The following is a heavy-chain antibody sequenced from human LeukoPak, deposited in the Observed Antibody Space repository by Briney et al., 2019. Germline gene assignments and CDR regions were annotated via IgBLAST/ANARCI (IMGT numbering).Heavy chain of an antibody. CDR1: GFTFSDYY. D-gene: IGHD5-18*01. V-gene: IGHV3-11*01. CDR3: ARERGRYSYGYGTSDWFDP. Sequence: PGGSLRLSCAASGFTFSDYYMSWIRQAPGKGLEWVSYISSSGSTIYYADSVKGRFTISRDNAKNSLYLQMNSLRAEDTAVYYCARERGRYSYGYGTSDWFDPWGQGTLVTVSS. J-gene: IGHJ5*02. CDR2: ISSSGSTI.